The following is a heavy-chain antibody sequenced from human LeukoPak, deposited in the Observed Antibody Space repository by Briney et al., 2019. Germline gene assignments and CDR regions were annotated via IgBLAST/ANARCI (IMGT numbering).Heavy chain of an antibody. CDR2: IYLSGST. J-gene: IGHJ5*02. CDR3: AREQRYDSSGYYYVSSYNWFDP. Sequence: SETLSLTCAVSGYSISSGYYWGWIRQPPGKGLEWIGSIYLSGSTYYNPSLKSRVTISVDTSKNQFSLKLSSVTAADTAVYYCAREQRYDSSGYYYVSSYNWFDPWGQGTLVTVSS. V-gene: IGHV4-38-2*01. D-gene: IGHD3-22*01. CDR1: GYSISSGYY.